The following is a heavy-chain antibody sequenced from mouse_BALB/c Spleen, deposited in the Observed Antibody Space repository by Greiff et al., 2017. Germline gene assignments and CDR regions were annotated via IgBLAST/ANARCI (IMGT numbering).Heavy chain of an antibody. CDR1: GFTFSSFG. Sequence: EVQRVESGGGLVQPGGSRKLSCAASGFTFSSFGMHWVRQAPEKGLEWVAYISSGSSTIYYADTVKGRFTISRDNPKNTLFLQMTSLRSEDTAMYYCARSYDYRDYFDYWGQGTTLTVSS. J-gene: IGHJ2*01. CDR3: ARSYDYRDYFDY. CDR2: ISSGSSTI. V-gene: IGHV5-17*02. D-gene: IGHD2-4*01.